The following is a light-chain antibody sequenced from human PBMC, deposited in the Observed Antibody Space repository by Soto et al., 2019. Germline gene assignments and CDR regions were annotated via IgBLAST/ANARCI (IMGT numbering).Light chain of an antibody. CDR3: QHYLNHPIT. J-gene: IGKJ5*01. CDR2: GAS. V-gene: IGKV1-8*01. CDR1: QDIGSV. Sequence: AIRMTQSPSSLSASTGDTVTITCRASQDIGSVLAWYQQKPGTAPKVLISGASNLHGGVPSRFSGSGSRTDFTLTITHLQSEDFATYYCQHYLNHPITFGQGTRLEI.